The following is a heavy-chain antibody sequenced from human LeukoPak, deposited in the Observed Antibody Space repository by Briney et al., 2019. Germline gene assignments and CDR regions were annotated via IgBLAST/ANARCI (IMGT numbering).Heavy chain of an antibody. Sequence: PSETLSLTCAVYGGSFSGYYWSWIRQPPGKGLEWIGEINHSGSTNYNPSLKSRVTISVDTSKNQFSLKLSSVTAADTAVYYCARALGMTTVTTLDYWGQGTLVTVSS. D-gene: IGHD4-17*01. CDR1: GGSFSGYY. CDR2: INHSGST. CDR3: ARALGMTTVTTLDY. J-gene: IGHJ4*02. V-gene: IGHV4-34*01.